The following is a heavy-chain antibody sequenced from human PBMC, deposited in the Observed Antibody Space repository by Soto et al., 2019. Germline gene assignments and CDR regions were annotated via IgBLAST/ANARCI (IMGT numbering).Heavy chain of an antibody. CDR3: ARDPVDSTDAFDI. D-gene: IGHD3-22*01. J-gene: IGHJ3*02. V-gene: IGHV3-33*01. CDR2: IWYDGSNK. Sequence: QVQLVESGGGVVQPGRSLRLSCAASGFTFSSYGMHWVRQAPGKGLEWVAVIWYDGSNKYYADSVKGRFTISRDNSKNTRYLQMNSLRAEDTAVYYCARDPVDSTDAFDIWGQGTMVTVSS. CDR1: GFTFSSYG.